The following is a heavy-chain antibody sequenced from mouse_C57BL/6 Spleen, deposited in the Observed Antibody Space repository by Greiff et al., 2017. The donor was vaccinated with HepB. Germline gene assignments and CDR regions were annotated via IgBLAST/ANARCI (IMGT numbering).Heavy chain of an antibody. J-gene: IGHJ3*01. CDR3: ACHNGYAPFAY. CDR1: GYTFTDYY. CDR2: INPNNGGT. D-gene: IGHD2-2*01. Sequence: EVKLQQSGPELVKPGASVKISCKASGYTFTDYYMNWVKQSHGKSLEWIGDINPNNGGTSYNQKFKGKATLTVDKSSSTAYMELRSLTSADSAVYYCACHNGYAPFAYWGQGTLVTVSA. V-gene: IGHV1-26*01.